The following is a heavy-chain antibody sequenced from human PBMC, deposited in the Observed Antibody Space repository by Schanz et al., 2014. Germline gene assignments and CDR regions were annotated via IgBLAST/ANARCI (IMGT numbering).Heavy chain of an antibody. CDR3: ARLVGPSFYYGMDV. CDR2: IYHSGST. CDR1: GGSISSGGSS. D-gene: IGHD2-15*01. V-gene: IGHV4-30-2*01. Sequence: QLQLQESGSGLVKPSQTLSLTCGVSGGSISSGGSSWNWIRLPPGKGREWIGYIYHSGSTYYNPSLKSRVTISVDRSKNQFSLILNSVTAADTAVYYCARLVGPSFYYGMDVWGQGTTVTVPS. J-gene: IGHJ6*02.